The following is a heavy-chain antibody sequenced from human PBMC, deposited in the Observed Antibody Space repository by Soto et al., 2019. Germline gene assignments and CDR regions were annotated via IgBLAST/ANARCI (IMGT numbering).Heavy chain of an antibody. CDR3: ARELGYSSGWYYFDF. CDR1: GYRFTSYG. D-gene: IGHD6-19*01. CDR2: ISAYNGNT. J-gene: IGHJ4*02. V-gene: IGHV1-18*01. Sequence: ASVTVSCKASGYRFTSYGVSWVRQAPGQGLEWMGWISAYNGNTNYAQKLQGRVTMTTDTSTSTAYMEVRSLRSDDTAVYYCARELGYSSGWYYFDFWGQGTLVTVSS.